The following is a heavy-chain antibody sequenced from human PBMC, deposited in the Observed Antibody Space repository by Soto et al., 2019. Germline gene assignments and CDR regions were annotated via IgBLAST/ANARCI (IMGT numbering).Heavy chain of an antibody. CDR1: GFTFSSYA. CDR3: AKPLYDFWSGYYNY. CDR2: ISGSGGST. Sequence: GGSLRLSCAASGFTFSSYAMSWVRQAPGKGLEWVSAISGSGGSTYYADSVKGRFTISRDNSKNTLYLQMNSLRAEDTAVYYCAKPLYDFWSGYYNYWGQGTLVTVSS. D-gene: IGHD3-3*01. V-gene: IGHV3-23*01. J-gene: IGHJ4*02.